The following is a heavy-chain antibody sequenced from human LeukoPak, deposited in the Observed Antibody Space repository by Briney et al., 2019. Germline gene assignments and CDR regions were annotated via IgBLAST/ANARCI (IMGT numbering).Heavy chain of an antibody. Sequence: SETLSLTCTVSGGSISSYYWSWIRQPPGKGLGWIGYIYYSGSTNYNPSLKSRVTISVDTSKNQFSLKLSSVTAADTAVYYCARVVYRSSTSCYQDWFDPWGQGTLVTVSS. CDR3: ARVVYRSSTSCYQDWFDP. D-gene: IGHD2-2*01. CDR2: IYYSGST. J-gene: IGHJ5*02. V-gene: IGHV4-59*01. CDR1: GGSISSYY.